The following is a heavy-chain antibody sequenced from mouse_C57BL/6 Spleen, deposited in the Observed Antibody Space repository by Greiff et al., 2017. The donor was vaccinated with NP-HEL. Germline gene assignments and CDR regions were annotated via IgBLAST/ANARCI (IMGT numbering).Heavy chain of an antibody. J-gene: IGHJ4*01. CDR3: VRRGPTRGAMDY. D-gene: IGHD3-3*01. Sequence: EVQLVESGGGLVQPKGSLKLSCAASGFSFNTYAMNWVRQAPGKGLEWVARIRSKSNNYATYYADSVKDRFTISRDDSESMLYLQMNNLKTEDTAMYYCVRRGPTRGAMDYWGQGTSVTVSS. CDR2: IRSKSNNYAT. V-gene: IGHV10-1*01. CDR1: GFSFNTYA.